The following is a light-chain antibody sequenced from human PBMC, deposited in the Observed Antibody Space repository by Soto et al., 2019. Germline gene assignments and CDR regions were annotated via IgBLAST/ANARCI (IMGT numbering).Light chain of an antibody. Sequence: QSVLAQPPSASGSPGQSVTITCTGTNSDVGNYKYVSWYQQHPGKAPKLMIYEVSNRPSGVSNRFSGSKSGNTASLTISGLQAEDETDYYCFSYTSSGTYVFGTGTKLTVL. CDR1: NSDVGNYKY. CDR2: EVS. CDR3: FSYTSSGTYV. V-gene: IGLV2-14*01. J-gene: IGLJ1*01.